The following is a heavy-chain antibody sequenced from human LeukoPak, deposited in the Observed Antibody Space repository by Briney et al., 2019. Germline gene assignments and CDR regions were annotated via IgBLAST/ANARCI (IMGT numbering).Heavy chain of an antibody. J-gene: IGHJ3*02. CDR3: ARGSTKDYDFWSGYSTPDDAFDI. CDR2: ISAYNGNT. D-gene: IGHD3-3*01. Sequence: ASVKVSCKASGYTFTSYGISWVRQAPGQGLEWMGWISAYNGNTNYAQKLQGRVTMTTDTSTSTAYMELRSLRSDDTAVYYCARGSTKDYDFWSGYSTPDDAFDIWGQGTMVTVSS. CDR1: GYTFTSYG. V-gene: IGHV1-18*01.